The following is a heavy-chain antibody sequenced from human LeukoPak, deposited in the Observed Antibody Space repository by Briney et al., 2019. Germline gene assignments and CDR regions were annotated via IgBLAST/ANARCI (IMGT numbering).Heavy chain of an antibody. CDR3: ARDQRWSYGLDY. D-gene: IGHD5-18*01. Sequence: PSETLSLTCTVSGGSISSGDYYWSWIRQPPGKGLEWIGYVYSSRNTNYNPSLKSRVTISVDTSKNQFSLKMSSVTAADTAVYYCARDQRWSYGLDYWGQGTLVTVSS. CDR2: VYSSRNT. J-gene: IGHJ4*02. V-gene: IGHV4-61*08. CDR1: GGSISSGDYY.